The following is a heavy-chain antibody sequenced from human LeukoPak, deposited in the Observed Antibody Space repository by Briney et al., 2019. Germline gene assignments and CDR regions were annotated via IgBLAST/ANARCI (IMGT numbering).Heavy chain of an antibody. CDR3: ARGGVLLFLEDPYNWFDP. V-gene: IGHV4-59*01. CDR2: IYYSGST. D-gene: IGHD3-3*01. Sequence: SETLSLTCTVSGGSISSYYWSWIRQPPGKGLEWIGYIYYSGSTNYNPSLKSRVTISVDTSKNQFSLKLSSVTAADTAVYYCARGGVLLFLEDPYNWFDPWGQGTLVTVSS. J-gene: IGHJ5*02. CDR1: GGSISSYY.